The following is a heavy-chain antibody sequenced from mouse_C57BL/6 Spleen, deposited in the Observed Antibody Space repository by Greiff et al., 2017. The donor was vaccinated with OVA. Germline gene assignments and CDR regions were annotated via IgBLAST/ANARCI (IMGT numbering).Heavy chain of an antibody. J-gene: IGHJ4*01. V-gene: IGHV3-6*01. Sequence: EVKLQESGPGLVKPSQSLSLTCSVTGYSITSGYYWNWIRQFPGNKLEWMGYISYDGSNNYNPSLKNRISITRDTSKNQFFLKLNSVTTEDTATYYCAREEGNYYAMDYWGQGTSVTVSS. D-gene: IGHD2-1*01. CDR3: AREEGNYYAMDY. CDR1: GYSITSGYY. CDR2: ISYDGSN.